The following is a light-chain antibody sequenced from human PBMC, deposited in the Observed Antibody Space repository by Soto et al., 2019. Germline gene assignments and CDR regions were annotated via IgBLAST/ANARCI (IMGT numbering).Light chain of an antibody. Sequence: QSVLTQPPSVSGAPGQRVTISCTGTSSNIGACYDVHWYQQLPGTAPKLLIYGNSNRPSGVPDRFSGSKSGTSASLAITGLEAEAEADYYYQSHESSRSVLWVFGGGTKLTVL. CDR2: GNS. CDR3: QSHESSRSVLWV. J-gene: IGLJ3*02. V-gene: IGLV1-40*01. CDR1: SSNIGACYD.